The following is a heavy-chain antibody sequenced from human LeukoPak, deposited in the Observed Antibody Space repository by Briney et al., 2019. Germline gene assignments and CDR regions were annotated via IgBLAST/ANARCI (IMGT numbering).Heavy chain of an antibody. CDR1: GGSFSGYY. J-gene: IGHJ4*02. V-gene: IGHV4-34*01. Sequence: SETLSLTCAVYGGSFSGYYWSWIRQPPGKGLEWIGEVNQSGTTNYNPSVKSRVTISVDTSKNQFSLKLSSVTAADTAVYYCARHGPYGDPFDYWGQGTLVTVSS. D-gene: IGHD4-17*01. CDR3: ARHGPYGDPFDY. CDR2: VNQSGTT.